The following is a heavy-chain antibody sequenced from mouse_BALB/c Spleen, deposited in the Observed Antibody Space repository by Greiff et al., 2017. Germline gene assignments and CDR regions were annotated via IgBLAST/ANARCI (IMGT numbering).Heavy chain of an antibody. V-gene: IGHV3-8*02. D-gene: IGHD1-2*01. J-gene: IGHJ2*01. CDR3: ARYHYYGYYFDY. CDR2: ISYSGST. Sequence: EVKVVESGPSLVKPSQTLSLTCSVTGDSITSGYWNWIRKFPGNKLEYMGYISYSGSTYYNPSLKSRISITRDTSKNQYYLQLNSVTTEDTATYYCARYHYYGYYFDYWGQGTTLTVSS. CDR1: GDSITSGY.